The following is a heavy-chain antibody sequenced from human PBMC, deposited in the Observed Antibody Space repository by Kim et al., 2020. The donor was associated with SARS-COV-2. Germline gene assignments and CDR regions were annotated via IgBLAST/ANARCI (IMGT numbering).Heavy chain of an antibody. CDR3: ARLITVTTPDY. J-gene: IGHJ4*02. Sequence: TYYSPSLKSRVTISVDTSKKQFSLKMNSVTTADTAVYYCARLITVTTPDYWGQGTLVTVSS. CDR2: T. V-gene: IGHV4-39*01. D-gene: IGHD4-17*01.